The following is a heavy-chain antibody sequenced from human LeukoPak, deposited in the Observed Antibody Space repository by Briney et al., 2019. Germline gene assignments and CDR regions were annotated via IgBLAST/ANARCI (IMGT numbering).Heavy chain of an antibody. D-gene: IGHD4-23*01. V-gene: IGHV3-74*01. J-gene: IGHJ6*02. Sequence: GGSLRLSCAASGFTFSSYWMHWVRQAPGKRLVWVSRINSDGSSTSYADSVKGRFTISRDNAKNTLYLQMNSLRAEDTAVYYCARGGNFYYYYYGMDVWGQGTTVTVSS. CDR3: ARGGNFYYYYYGMDV. CDR2: INSDGSST. CDR1: GFTFSSYW.